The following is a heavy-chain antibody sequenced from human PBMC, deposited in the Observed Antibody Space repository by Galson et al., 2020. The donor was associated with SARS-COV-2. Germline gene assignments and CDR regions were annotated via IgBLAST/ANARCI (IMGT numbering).Heavy chain of an antibody. CDR1: GCSVSSGRYY. D-gene: IGHD3-10*01. V-gene: IGHV4-61*01. CDR3: ARDDLGFGELLPGAAFDI. Sequence: SETLSLTCTVSGCSVSSGRYYWSWIRPPPGKGLEWIGYIHYSGSSRYNPSLKSRVTVSVDTSKNQFPLKLYSATAADTAVYYCARDDLGFGELLPGAAFDIWGQGTMVIVSS. CDR2: IHYSGSS. J-gene: IGHJ3*02.